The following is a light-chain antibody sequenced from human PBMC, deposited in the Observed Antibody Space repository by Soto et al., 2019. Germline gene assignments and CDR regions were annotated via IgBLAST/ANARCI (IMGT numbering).Light chain of an antibody. J-gene: IGKJ1*01. CDR3: HQYYTTPWT. V-gene: IGKV4-1*01. Sequence: DIVMTQSPDSLAVSLGERATINCKSSQSVLYSANNKTYFAWYQQKPGQPPKLLIYWASTRESGVPDRFSGSGSPTDFTLTISSLQSEDVALYYCHQYYTTPWTFGQVTKVEIK. CDR1: QSVLYSANNKTY. CDR2: WAS.